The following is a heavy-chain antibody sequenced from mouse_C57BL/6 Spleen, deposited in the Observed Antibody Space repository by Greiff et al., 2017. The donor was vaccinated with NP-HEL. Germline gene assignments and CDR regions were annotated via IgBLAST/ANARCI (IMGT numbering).Heavy chain of an antibody. D-gene: IGHD1-1*01. CDR2: IYPGDGDT. CDR1: GYAFSSSW. CDR3: ARRITTVVARGYAMDY. Sequence: VQLQQSGPELVKPGASVKISCKASGYAFSSSWMNWVKQRPGKGLEWIGRIYPGDGDTNYNGKFKGKATLTADKSSSTAYMQLSSLTSEDSAVYVCARRITTVVARGYAMDYWGQGTSVTVSS. J-gene: IGHJ4*01. V-gene: IGHV1-82*01.